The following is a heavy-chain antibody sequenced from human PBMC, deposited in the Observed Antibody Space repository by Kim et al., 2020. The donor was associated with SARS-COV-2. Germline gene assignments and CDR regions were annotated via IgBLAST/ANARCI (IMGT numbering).Heavy chain of an antibody. J-gene: IGHJ2*01. D-gene: IGHD4-17*01. CDR3: AKTAVRWVTTWYFDL. Sequence: GGSLRLSCAASGFTFSSYAMSWVRQAPGKGLEWVSAISGSGGSTYYADSVKGRFTISRDNSKNTLYLQMNSLRAEDTSVYYCAKTAVRWVTTWYFDLWGRGTLVTVSS. CDR2: ISGSGGST. CDR1: GFTFSSYA. V-gene: IGHV3-23*01.